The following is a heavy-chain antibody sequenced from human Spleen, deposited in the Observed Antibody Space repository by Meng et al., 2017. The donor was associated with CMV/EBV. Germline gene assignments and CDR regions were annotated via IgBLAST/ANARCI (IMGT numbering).Heavy chain of an antibody. D-gene: IGHD1-26*01. Sequence: GESLKISCAASGFTFSSYEMNWVRQAPGKGLDWVSYISSSGGTIYYADSVMGRFTISRDNAKNSLYLQMNSLRAEDTAVYYCARDRVESYYDKDYDYWGQGTLVTISS. CDR3: ARDRVESYYDKDYDY. J-gene: IGHJ4*02. CDR1: GFTFSSYE. CDR2: ISSSGGTI. V-gene: IGHV3-48*03.